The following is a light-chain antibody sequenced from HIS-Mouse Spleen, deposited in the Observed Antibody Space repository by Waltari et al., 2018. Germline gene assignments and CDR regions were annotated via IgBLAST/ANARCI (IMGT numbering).Light chain of an antibody. CDR3: QSYDSSNWV. V-gene: IGLV6-57*02. CDR2: EDN. J-gene: IGLJ3*02. CDR1: SGSIASNY. Sequence: NFMLTQPHSVSESPGKTVTISCTGSSGSIASNYLPWYQQRPGSAPTTVIYEDNQRPPGVPDRFSGSIDSSSNSASLTISGLKTEDEADYYCQSYDSSNWVFGGGTKLTVL.